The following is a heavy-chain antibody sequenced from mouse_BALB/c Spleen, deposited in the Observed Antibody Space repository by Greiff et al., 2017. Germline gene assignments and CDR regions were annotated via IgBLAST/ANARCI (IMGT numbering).Heavy chain of an antibody. D-gene: IGHD2-4*01. Sequence: EVQRVESGGGLVQPGGSLKLSCAASGFTFSSYGMSWVRQTPDKRLELVATINSNGGSTYYPDSVKGRFTISRDNAKNTLYLQMSSLKSEDTAMYYCARDDYGAWFAYWGQGTLVTVSA. J-gene: IGHJ3*01. CDR3: ARDDYGAWFAY. V-gene: IGHV5-6-3*01. CDR1: GFTFSSYG. CDR2: INSNGGST.